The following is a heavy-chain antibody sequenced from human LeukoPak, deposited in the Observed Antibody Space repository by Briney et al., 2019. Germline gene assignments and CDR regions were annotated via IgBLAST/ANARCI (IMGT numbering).Heavy chain of an antibody. CDR3: ARDVEMATITGGPSEY. D-gene: IGHD5-24*01. J-gene: IGHJ4*02. Sequence: ASVKVSCKASGYTFTGYYMHWVRPAPAQGLEWMGWINPNSGGTNYAQKFQGRVTMTRDTSTSTVYMELSSLRSGDTAVYYCARDVEMATITGGPSEYWGQGTLVTVSS. CDR2: INPNSGGT. CDR1: GYTFTGYY. V-gene: IGHV1-2*02.